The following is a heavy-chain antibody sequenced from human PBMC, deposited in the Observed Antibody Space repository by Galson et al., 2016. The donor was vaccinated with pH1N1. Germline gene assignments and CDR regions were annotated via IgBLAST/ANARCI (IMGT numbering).Heavy chain of an antibody. V-gene: IGHV1-69*13. D-gene: IGHD3-22*01. CDR1: GGAFSAYA. CDR2: IIPILGTP. Sequence: SVKVSCKASGGAFSAYAISWVRQAPGQGLEWIGGIIPILGTPNYAQKFQGRVTITADESTSTHYMELSSLRSEDTAIYYCARRDKYFDTSGFQNWGQGTLATVSS. J-gene: IGHJ4*02. CDR3: ARRDKYFDTSGFQN.